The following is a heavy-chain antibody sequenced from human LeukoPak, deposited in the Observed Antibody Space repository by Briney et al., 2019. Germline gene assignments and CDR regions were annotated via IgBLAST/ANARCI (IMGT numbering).Heavy chain of an antibody. CDR3: AKGRKRTTVTTFDY. V-gene: IGHV3-23*01. D-gene: IGHD4-17*01. CDR2: ISGSGGST. J-gene: IGHJ4*02. CDR1: GFTFSSYA. Sequence: GGSLRLSCAASGFTFSSYAMSRVRQAPGKGLEWVSAISGSGGSTYYADSVKGRFTIFRDNSKNTLYLQMNSLRAEDTAVYYCAKGRKRTTVTTFDYWGQGTLVTVSS.